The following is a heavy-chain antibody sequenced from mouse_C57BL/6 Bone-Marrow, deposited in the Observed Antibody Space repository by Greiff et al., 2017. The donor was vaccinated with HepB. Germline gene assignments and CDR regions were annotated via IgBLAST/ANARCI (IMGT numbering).Heavy chain of an antibody. CDR3: ARPFYYGSSYGDY. J-gene: IGHJ2*01. D-gene: IGHD1-1*01. CDR2: INPSSGYT. CDR1: GYTFTSYT. Sequence: QVQLKESGAELARPGASVKMSCKASGYTFTSYTMHWVKQRPGQGLEWIGYINPSSGYTKYNQKFKDKATLTADKSSSTAYMQLSSLTSEDSAVYYCARPFYYGSSYGDYWGQGTTLTVSS. V-gene: IGHV1-4*01.